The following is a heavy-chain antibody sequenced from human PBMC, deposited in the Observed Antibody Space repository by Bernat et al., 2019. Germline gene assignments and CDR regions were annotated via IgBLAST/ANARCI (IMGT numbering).Heavy chain of an antibody. D-gene: IGHD2-15*01. J-gene: IGHJ3*02. CDR2: ISGGGGTT. V-gene: IGHV3-43*02. CDR1: GFTFDDYA. Sequence: EVQLVESGGGVVQPGGSLRLSCAASGFTFDDYAMNWVRQAPGKGLEWVSFISGGGGTTYYADSVKGRFTISRDNSKNSLYLQMNSLRTEDTALYYCDGMCRSGGSCYLWDYALDIWGQGTMVTVSS. CDR3: DGMCRSGGSCYLWDYALDI.